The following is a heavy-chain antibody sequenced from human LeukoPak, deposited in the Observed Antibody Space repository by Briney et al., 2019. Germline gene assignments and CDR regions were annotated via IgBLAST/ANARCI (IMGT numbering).Heavy chain of an antibody. V-gene: IGHV3-74*01. CDR3: ARIFSGGPTGHSFDI. D-gene: IGHD2-15*01. CDR2: IDGDGSST. Sequence: GGPLRLSCAASGFTFSSYWMHWVRQVPGKGLEWVSRIDGDGSSTTYADSVKDRFTISRDNAKNTLYLQMNSLRAEDTAVYYCARIFSGGPTGHSFDIWGQGTMVTVSS. CDR1: GFTFSSYW. J-gene: IGHJ3*02.